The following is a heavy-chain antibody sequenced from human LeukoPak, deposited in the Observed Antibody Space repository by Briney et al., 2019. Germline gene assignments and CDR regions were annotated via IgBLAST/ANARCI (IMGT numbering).Heavy chain of an antibody. J-gene: IGHJ5*02. CDR2: IYYSGST. CDR1: GGSVSGGSYY. D-gene: IGHD6-25*01. Sequence: PSETLSLTCTVSGGSVSGGSYYWSWIRQPPGKGLEWIGYIYYSGSTNYDPSLKSRVTISVDTSKNQFSLKLSSVTAADTAVYYCARAGRAAADNWFDPWGQGTLVTVSS. CDR3: ARAGRAAADNWFDP. V-gene: IGHV4-61*01.